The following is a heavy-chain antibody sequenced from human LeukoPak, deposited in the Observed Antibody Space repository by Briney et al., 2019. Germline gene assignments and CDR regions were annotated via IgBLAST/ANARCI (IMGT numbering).Heavy chain of an antibody. CDR1: GGSISSGGYD. D-gene: IGHD6-19*01. V-gene: IGHV4-30-2*01. Sequence: PSETLSLTCTVSGGSISSGGYDWSWIRQPPGKGLEWIGYIYHSGSTYYSPSLKSRVTISVDRSKNQFSLKLSSVTAADTAVYYCARDKAVVDYWGQGTLVTVSS. CDR2: IYHSGST. CDR3: ARDKAVVDY. J-gene: IGHJ4*02.